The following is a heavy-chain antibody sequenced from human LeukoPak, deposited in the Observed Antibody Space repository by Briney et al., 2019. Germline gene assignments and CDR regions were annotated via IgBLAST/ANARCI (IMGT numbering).Heavy chain of an antibody. CDR3: ARIRDGYNDAYDI. CDR1: GYTFTGYY. Sequence: ASVTVSCKASGYTFTGYYMHWVRQAPGQGLEWMGWINPNSGGTNYAQKFQGRVTMTRDTSTSTVYMELSSLRSEDTAIYYCARIRDGYNDAYDIWGQGTVVTVPS. CDR2: INPNSGGT. V-gene: IGHV1-2*02. J-gene: IGHJ3*02. D-gene: IGHD5-24*01.